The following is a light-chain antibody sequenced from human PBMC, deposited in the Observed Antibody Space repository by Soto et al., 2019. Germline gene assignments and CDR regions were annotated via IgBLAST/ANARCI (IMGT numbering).Light chain of an antibody. Sequence: EVVMTQSPATLSVSPGERVTFSCRASQSVTTNLAWYQHKPGQSPRLLISRASTGASGIPPRFSGSGYGTEFTLTIDRLQSADFAVYYCQQYERWPVTFGGGTKVEIK. CDR3: QQYERWPVT. J-gene: IGKJ4*01. CDR1: QSVTTN. CDR2: RAS. V-gene: IGKV3-15*01.